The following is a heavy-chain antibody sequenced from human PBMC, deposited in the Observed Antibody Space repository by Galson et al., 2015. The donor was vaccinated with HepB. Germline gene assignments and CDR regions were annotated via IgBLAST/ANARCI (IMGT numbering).Heavy chain of an antibody. CDR1: GYTFYNND. CDR2: KNPKSGNT. J-gene: IGHJ4*02. D-gene: IGHD3-16*01. V-gene: IGHV1-8*01. Sequence: SVKVSCKASGYTFYNNDINWVRQATGQGLEWLGWKNPKSGNTGYAQKFQGRVNLTRNTSITTGHMELRSLRSDDTAVYYCARGFRISFGGPTDEGVGYYLDHWGQGTLVTVSS. CDR3: ARGFRISFGGPTDEGVGYYLDH.